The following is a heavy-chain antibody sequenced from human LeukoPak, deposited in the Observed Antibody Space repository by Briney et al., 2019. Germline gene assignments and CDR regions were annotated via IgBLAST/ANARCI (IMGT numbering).Heavy chain of an antibody. Sequence: PGRSLRLSCAASGFTFSSYATHWGPKAPGKGRGWGAFILNVGINKDYADSVRGRFTISRHTSKNSLYIQIIGQRTEDTAVYSCAIVEHSVYDFGQPYYYGMDVWGQGTTVTVSS. CDR1: GFTFSSYA. CDR3: AIVEHSVYDFGQPYYYGMDV. J-gene: IGHJ6*02. D-gene: IGHD5/OR15-5a*01. V-gene: IGHV3-30-3*01. CDR2: ILNVGINK.